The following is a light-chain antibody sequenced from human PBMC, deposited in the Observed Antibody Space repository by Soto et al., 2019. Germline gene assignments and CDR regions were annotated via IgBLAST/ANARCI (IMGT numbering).Light chain of an antibody. J-gene: IGLJ1*01. CDR3: CSYTSGTSV. CDR1: TTDVNGRNY. Sequence: LTQPASVSGSPGQSITISCTGTTTDVNGRNYVSWYQQHPGKAPKVIIYEVTNRPSGISHRFSGSKSGNTASLTISGLQAEDEAGYYCCSYTSGTSVFGTGTKVTVL. CDR2: EVT. V-gene: IGLV2-14*01.